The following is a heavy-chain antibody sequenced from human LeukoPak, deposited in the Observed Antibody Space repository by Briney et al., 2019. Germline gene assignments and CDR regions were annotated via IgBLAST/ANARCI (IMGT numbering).Heavy chain of an antibody. V-gene: IGHV3-23*01. CDR3: AKSYCGGDCYRPWGAFDI. CDR1: GFTFSSYA. J-gene: IGHJ3*02. D-gene: IGHD2-21*02. Sequence: GGSLRLSCAASGFTFSSYAMSWVRQAPGKGLEWVSAIGGSSGSTYYAGSVKGRFTISRDNSKNTLYLQMNSLRAEDTAVYYCAKSYCGGDCYRPWGAFDIWGQGTMVTVSS. CDR2: IGGSSGST.